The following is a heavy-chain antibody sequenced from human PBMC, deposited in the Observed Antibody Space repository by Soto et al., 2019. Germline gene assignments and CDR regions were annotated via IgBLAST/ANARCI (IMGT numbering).Heavy chain of an antibody. Sequence: SETLSLTCTVSGGSISSGGYYWSWIRQHPGKGLEWIGYIYYSGSTYYNPSLKSRVTISVDTSKNQFSLKLSSVTAADTAVYYCAREPTGEQLVDYWVQGTLVTVSS. D-gene: IGHD6-6*01. CDR3: AREPTGEQLVDY. J-gene: IGHJ4*02. CDR2: IYYSGST. CDR1: GGSISSGGYY. V-gene: IGHV4-31*03.